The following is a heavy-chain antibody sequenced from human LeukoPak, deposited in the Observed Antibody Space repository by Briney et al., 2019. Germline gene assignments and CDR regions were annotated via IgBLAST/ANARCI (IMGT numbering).Heavy chain of an antibody. CDR3: VPDLAWFHYAY. V-gene: IGHV3-74*01. J-gene: IGHJ4*02. Sequence: PGGPLRLSCAASGFSFSFYWMHWVRQAPGKGPVWVSRIKTDGSIADYADSVKGRFTISRDNAKNTLYLQMNSLRAEDTAVYYCVPDLAWFHYAYWGQGTLVTVSS. CDR2: IKTDGSIA. D-gene: IGHD3-9*01. CDR1: GFSFSFYW.